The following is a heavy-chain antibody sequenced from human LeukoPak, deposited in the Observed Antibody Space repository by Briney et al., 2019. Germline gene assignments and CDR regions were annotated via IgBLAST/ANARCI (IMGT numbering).Heavy chain of an antibody. CDR2: IYYSGST. D-gene: IGHD3-22*01. V-gene: IGHV4-31*03. J-gene: IGHJ3*02. Sequence: SETLSLTCTVSGDSINSGNYYWSWIRQHPGKGLEWIGYIYYSGSTYYNSSLQSRVTISIDTSKNQFSLKLSSVTAADTAVYYCARGVGKRMYYYDSSGYRGNAFDIWGQGTMVTVSS. CDR1: GDSINSGNYY. CDR3: ARGVGKRMYYYDSSGYRGNAFDI.